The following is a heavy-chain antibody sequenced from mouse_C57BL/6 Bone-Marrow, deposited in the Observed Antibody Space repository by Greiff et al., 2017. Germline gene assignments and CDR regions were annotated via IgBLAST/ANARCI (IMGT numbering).Heavy chain of an antibody. V-gene: IGHV1-7*01. CDR2: INPSSGYT. D-gene: IGHD1-1*01. CDR1: GYTFTSYW. Sequence: QVHVKQSGAELAKPGASVKLSCKASGYTFTSYWMHWVKQRPGQGLEWIGYINPSSGYTKYNQKFKDKATLTADKSSSTAYMQLSSLTYEDSAVYYCARSYYYGSSHDYYAMDYWGQGTSVTVSS. J-gene: IGHJ4*01. CDR3: ARSYYYGSSHDYYAMDY.